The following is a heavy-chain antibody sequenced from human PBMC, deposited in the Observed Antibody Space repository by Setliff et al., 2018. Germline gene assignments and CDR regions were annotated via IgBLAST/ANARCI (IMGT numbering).Heavy chain of an antibody. J-gene: IGHJ4*02. D-gene: IGHD2-15*01. V-gene: IGHV3-7*03. CDR3: TRVTHGLAAQEDN. CDR2: INPHASEK. CDR1: GFSFSNCW. Sequence: GGSLRLSCTASGFSFSNCWVSWVRQAPGKGLEWLASINPHASEKYYVDSVKGRFTFSRDDSKSIAYLQMSSLQTEDTALYYRTRVTHGLAAQEDNWGQGTLVTVST.